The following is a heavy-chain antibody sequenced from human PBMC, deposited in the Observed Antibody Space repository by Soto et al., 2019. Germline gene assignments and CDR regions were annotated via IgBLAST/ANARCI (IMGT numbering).Heavy chain of an antibody. D-gene: IGHD2-8*02. CDR2: ILVDGRT. J-gene: IGHJ3*02. CDR1: GFICSSYD. V-gene: IGHV3-23*01. Sequence: GGSLRLSCAASGFICSSYDMGWVRQAPGKGLEWVSTILVDGRTFYVDSVKGRFTISRDTSQNTVYLQMNSLTAGDTALYYCAKATATGGGAFDICGQGTMVTVSS. CDR3: AKATATGGGAFDI.